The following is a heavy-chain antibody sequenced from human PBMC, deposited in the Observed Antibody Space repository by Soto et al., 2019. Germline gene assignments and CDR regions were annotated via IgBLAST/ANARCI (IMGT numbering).Heavy chain of an antibody. CDR3: HTIFGVEDYYYYMDV. Sequence: SETLSLTCTVSGGSISSGGYYWSWIRQHPGKGLEWIGYIYYSGSTYYNPSLKSRVTISVDTSKNQFSLKLSSVTAADTAVYYCHTIFGVEDYYYYMDVWGKGTTVTVSS. CDR1: GGSISSGGYY. V-gene: IGHV4-31*03. CDR2: IYYSGST. J-gene: IGHJ6*03. D-gene: IGHD3-3*01.